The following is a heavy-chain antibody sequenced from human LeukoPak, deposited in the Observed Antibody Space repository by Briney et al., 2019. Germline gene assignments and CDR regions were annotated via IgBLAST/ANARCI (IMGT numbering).Heavy chain of an antibody. D-gene: IGHD3-3*01. J-gene: IGHJ4*02. V-gene: IGHV1-18*01. Sequence: GASVKVSCKASGYTFTSYGISWVRQAPGQGLEWMGWISAYNGNTNYAQKLQGRVTMTTDTFTSTAYMELRSLRSDDTAVYYCARERWSDFWSGADYWGQGTLVTVSS. CDR1: GYTFTSYG. CDR3: ARERWSDFWSGADY. CDR2: ISAYNGNT.